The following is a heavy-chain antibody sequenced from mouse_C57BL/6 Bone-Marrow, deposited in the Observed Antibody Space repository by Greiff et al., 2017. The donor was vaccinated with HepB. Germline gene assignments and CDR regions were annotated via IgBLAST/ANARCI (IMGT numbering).Heavy chain of an antibody. D-gene: IGHD1-1*01. V-gene: IGHV2-2*01. J-gene: IGHJ3*01. CDR1: GFSLTSYG. Sequence: VKVVDSGPGLVQPSQSLSITCTVSGFSLTSYGVHWVRQSPGKGLEWLGVIWSGGSTDYNAAFISRLSISKDNSKSQVFFKMNSLQADDTAIYYCARNEAEFYYYGSSYWFAYWGQGTLVTVSA. CDR3: ARNEAEFYYYGSSYWFAY. CDR2: IWSGGST.